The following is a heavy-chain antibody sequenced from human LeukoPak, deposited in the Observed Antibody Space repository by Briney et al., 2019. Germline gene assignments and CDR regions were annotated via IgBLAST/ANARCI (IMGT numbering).Heavy chain of an antibody. CDR2: ISGSGGST. CDR3: AKEFLGRSSSTTWFDY. CDR1: GFTFSSYA. J-gene: IGHJ4*02. Sequence: GGSLRLSCAASGFTFSSYAMSWVRQAPGKGLEWVSAISGSGGSTYYADSVKGRFTISRDNSKNTLYLQMNSLRAEDTAVYYCAKEFLGRSSSTTWFDYWGQGTLVTVSS. V-gene: IGHV3-23*01. D-gene: IGHD2-2*01.